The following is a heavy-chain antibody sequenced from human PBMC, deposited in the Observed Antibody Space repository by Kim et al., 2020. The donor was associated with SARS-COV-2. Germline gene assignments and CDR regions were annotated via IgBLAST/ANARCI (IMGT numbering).Heavy chain of an antibody. CDR1: GFTFSSYG. CDR2: IWYDGSNK. V-gene: IGHV3-33*01. D-gene: IGHD3-10*01. CDR3: ARDLGPRGQPLDY. Sequence: GGSLRLSCAASGFTFSSYGMHWVRQAPGKGLEWVAVIWYDGSNKYYVDSVKGRFTISRDNSKNTLYLQMNSLRAEDTAVYYCARDLGPRGQPLDYWGQGTLVTVSS. J-gene: IGHJ4*02.